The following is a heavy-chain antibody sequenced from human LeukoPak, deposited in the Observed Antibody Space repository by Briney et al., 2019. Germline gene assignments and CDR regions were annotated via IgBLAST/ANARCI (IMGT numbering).Heavy chain of an antibody. CDR1: GFTFSSSA. V-gene: IGHV3-23*01. J-gene: IGHJ4*02. CDR2: INGRGDVT. Sequence: GGSLRLSCAGSGFTFSSSAMSWVRQAPGKGLEWVSAINGRGDVTYYADSVKGRCTISRDNSKNTLYLQMNSLRAEDTAVYYCTKGLTPDYWGQGTLVTVSS. CDR3: TKGLTPDY.